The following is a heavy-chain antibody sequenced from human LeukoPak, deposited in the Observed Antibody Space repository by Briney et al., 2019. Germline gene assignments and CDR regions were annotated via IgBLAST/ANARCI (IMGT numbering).Heavy chain of an antibody. CDR1: GGSFSGYY. CDR2: INHSGST. J-gene: IGHJ5*02. V-gene: IGHV4-34*01. D-gene: IGHD3-10*01. Sequence: SETLSLTCAVYGGSFSGYYWSWIRQPPGKGLGWIGEINHSGSTNYNPSLKSRVTISVDTSKNQFSLKLSSVTAADTAVYYCARGLFRYYGSGSPNWFDPWGQGTLVTVSS. CDR3: ARGLFRYYGSGSPNWFDP.